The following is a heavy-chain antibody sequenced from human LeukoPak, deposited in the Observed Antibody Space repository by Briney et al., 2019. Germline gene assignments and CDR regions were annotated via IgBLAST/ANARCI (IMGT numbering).Heavy chain of an antibody. CDR2: IYYSGST. J-gene: IGHJ4*02. Sequence: SETLSLTCTVSGGSISSSSYYWGWIRQPPGKGLECIGSIYYSGSTFYNPSLRSRVTISVDTSKHQFSLKLSSVTAADTAVYYCARSTTGIYSSTPLDYWGQGTLVTVSS. CDR1: GGSISSSSYY. D-gene: IGHD6-13*01. V-gene: IGHV4-39*01. CDR3: ARSTTGIYSSTPLDY.